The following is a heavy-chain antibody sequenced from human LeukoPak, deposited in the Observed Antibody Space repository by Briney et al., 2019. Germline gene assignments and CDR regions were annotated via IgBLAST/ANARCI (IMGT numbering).Heavy chain of an antibody. D-gene: IGHD3-10*01. CDR3: AREALTFGELSWFDP. CDR2: IWYDGSNK. Sequence: PGGSLRLSCAASGFTFSSYGMHWVRQAPGKGLEWVAVIWYDGSNKYYADSVKGRFTISRDNSKNTLYLQMNSLRAEDTAVYYCAREALTFGELSWFDPWGQGTLVTVSS. V-gene: IGHV3-33*01. CDR1: GFTFSSYG. J-gene: IGHJ5*02.